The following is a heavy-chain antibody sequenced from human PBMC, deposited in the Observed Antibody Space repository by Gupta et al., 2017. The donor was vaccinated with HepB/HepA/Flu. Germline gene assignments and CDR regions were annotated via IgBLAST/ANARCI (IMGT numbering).Heavy chain of an antibody. J-gene: IGHJ6*03. CDR1: GFTFSSYG. Sequence: QVQLVESGGGVVQPGRSLRLSCAASGFTFSSYGMHWVRQAPGKGLEWVAVIWYDGSNKYYADSVKGRFTISRDNSKNTLYLQMNSLRAEDTAVYYCARGGQVVPAAIYYYYMDVWGKGTTVTVSS. V-gene: IGHV3-33*01. CDR2: IWYDGSNK. D-gene: IGHD2-2*01. CDR3: ARGGQVVPAAIYYYYMDV.